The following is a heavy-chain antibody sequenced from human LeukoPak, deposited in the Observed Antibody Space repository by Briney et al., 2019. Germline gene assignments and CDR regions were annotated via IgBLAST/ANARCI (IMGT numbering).Heavy chain of an antibody. V-gene: IGHV4-61*01. J-gene: IGHJ4*02. CDR1: GGSVSSGSYY. CDR2: IYYSGST. CDR3: ARDDSGYYYGSSGNFGY. Sequence: SETLSLTCTVSGGSVSSGSYYWSWIRQPPGKGLEWIGYIYYSGSTNYNPSLKSRVTISVDTSKNQFSLKLSSVTVADTAVYYCARDDSGYYYGSSGNFGYWGQGTLVTVSS. D-gene: IGHD3-22*01.